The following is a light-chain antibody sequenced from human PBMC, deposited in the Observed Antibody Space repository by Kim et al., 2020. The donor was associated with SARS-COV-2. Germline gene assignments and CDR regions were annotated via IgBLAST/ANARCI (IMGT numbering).Light chain of an antibody. CDR1: QSLLHSNGYNY. Sequence: ETASISCRSSQSLLHSNGYNYLDWYLQKPGQSPQLLIYLGSNRASGVPDRFSGSGSGTDFTLKISRVEAEDVGVYYCMQALQTSYTFGQGTKLEI. CDR2: LGS. CDR3: MQALQTSYT. V-gene: IGKV2-28*01. J-gene: IGKJ2*01.